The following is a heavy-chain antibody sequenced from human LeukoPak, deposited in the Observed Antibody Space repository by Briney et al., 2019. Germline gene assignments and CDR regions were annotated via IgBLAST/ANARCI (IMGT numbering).Heavy chain of an antibody. D-gene: IGHD5-18*01. Sequence: ASVKVSCKASDYIFINDGIAWVRQAPGQGLEWMGWISPYNGNTNYAQKFQGRVTVTTDTSTSTAYMEVRSLRSDETALYYCARVMHWDKPMARGRGMDVWGQGTTVTVSS. J-gene: IGHJ6*02. V-gene: IGHV1-18*01. CDR1: DYIFINDG. CDR2: ISPYNGNT. CDR3: ARVMHWDKPMARGRGMDV.